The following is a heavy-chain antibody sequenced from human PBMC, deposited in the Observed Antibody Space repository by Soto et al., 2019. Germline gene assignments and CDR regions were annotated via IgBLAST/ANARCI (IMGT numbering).Heavy chain of an antibody. CDR2: IHPSGDT. D-gene: IGHD2-15*01. J-gene: IGHJ1*01. CDR3: VRGYCTTSPCSGDFQF. V-gene: IGHV1-46*01. CDR1: GYKFTTYF. Sequence: QVQLVQSGAELKKPGASVKVACKASGYKFTTYFIHWVRQAPGQGLEWMGMIHPSGDTGYAQKFRGRVTMTGDTSTTTAYMELRNLTSEDTAVYFSVRGYCTTSPCSGDFQFWGQGTLVTVSS.